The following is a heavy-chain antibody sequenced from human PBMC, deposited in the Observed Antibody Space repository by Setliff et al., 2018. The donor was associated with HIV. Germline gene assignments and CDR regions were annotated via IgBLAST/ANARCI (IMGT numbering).Heavy chain of an antibody. Sequence: GESLKISCKDSGDKSSNYWLGWVRQMPGKGLEWIGVIYPDDSDTRYSPSFKGQVTISADKSITTAYLQWSSLRASDTAMYYCAKGGGLSFRYHDWFVKIWGQGTLVT. J-gene: IGHJ3*02. CDR1: GDKSSNYW. CDR2: IYPDDSDT. D-gene: IGHD3-9*01. CDR3: AKGGGLSFRYHDWFVKI. V-gene: IGHV5-51*01.